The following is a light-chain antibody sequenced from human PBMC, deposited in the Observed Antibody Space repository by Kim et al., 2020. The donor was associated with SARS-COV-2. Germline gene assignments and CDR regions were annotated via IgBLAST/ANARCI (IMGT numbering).Light chain of an antibody. CDR3: QQSYSFPRT. J-gene: IGKJ1*01. CDR2: RAS. Sequence: ASGGDTVTITCRASQGVSNWLNWYQQKPGKAPHLRIFRASTLQSGVPARFSGSASGTDFALTISSLQPEDFATYYCQQSYSFPRTFGQGTKVDIK. V-gene: IGKV1-39*01. CDR1: QGVSNW.